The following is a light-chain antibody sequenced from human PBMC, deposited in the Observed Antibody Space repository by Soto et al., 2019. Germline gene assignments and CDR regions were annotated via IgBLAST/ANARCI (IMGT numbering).Light chain of an antibody. CDR3: QSYDSSLSGYV. V-gene: IGLV1-40*01. CDR1: WSNIGDNT. J-gene: IGLJ1*01. CDR2: ANS. Sequence: QSVLTQPPSASGTPGQRVTISCSGSWSNIGDNTVDWYQQLPGTAPKLLIYANSNRPSGVPDRFSASKSGTSASLAITGLQAEDEADYYCQSYDSSLSGYVFGTGTKVTVL.